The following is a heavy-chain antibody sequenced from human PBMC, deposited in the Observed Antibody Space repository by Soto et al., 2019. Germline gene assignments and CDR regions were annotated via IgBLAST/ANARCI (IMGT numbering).Heavy chain of an antibody. J-gene: IGHJ4*02. CDR1: GFVFSNYG. Sequence: QVQVVESGGGVVQPGRSLRLSCAASGFVFSNYGIHWVRQAPGKGLAGVAFISNDGSKKYYGDSVKGRFTISRDNSENTVYLQMTSLRPDDTAVFYCARDVAMPSGLGLGYWGQGTLVTVSS. CDR2: ISNDGSKK. D-gene: IGHD6-19*01. CDR3: ARDVAMPSGLGLGY. V-gene: IGHV3-30*03.